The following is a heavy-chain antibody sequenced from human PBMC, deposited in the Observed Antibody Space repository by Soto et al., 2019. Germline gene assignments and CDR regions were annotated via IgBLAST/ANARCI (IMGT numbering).Heavy chain of an antibody. CDR1: SGSISSSNW. Sequence: SETLSLTCAVSSGSISSSNWWSWVRQPPGKGLEWIGEIYHSGSTNYNPSLKSRVTISVDKSKNQFSLKLSSVTAADTAVYYCARYSSSWYYFDYWGQGTLVTVSS. D-gene: IGHD6-13*01. CDR3: ARYSSSWYYFDY. J-gene: IGHJ4*02. CDR2: IYHSGST. V-gene: IGHV4-4*02.